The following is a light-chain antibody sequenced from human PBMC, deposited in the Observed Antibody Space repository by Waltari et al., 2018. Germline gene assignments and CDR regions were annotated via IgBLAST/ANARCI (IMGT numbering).Light chain of an antibody. J-gene: IGKJ4*01. CDR2: KTS. Sequence: DIQMTQSPSTLSASVGDRVTITCRASQSISSWLAWYQQKPGKAPKLLIYKTSSLESGVPSRFSGSGSGTEFTLTISSLQPDDFATYYCQQYNSYLLTFGGGTKVEIK. CDR3: QQYNSYLLT. CDR1: QSISSW. V-gene: IGKV1-5*03.